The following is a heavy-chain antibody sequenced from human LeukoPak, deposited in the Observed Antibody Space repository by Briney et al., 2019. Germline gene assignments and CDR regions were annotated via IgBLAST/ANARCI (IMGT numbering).Heavy chain of an antibody. D-gene: IGHD6-19*01. J-gene: IGHJ6*02. Sequence: PGRSLRLSCAASGFTFSSYAMHWVRQAPGKGLEWVAVISYDGSNKYYADSVKGRFTISRDNSKNTLYLQMNSLRAEDTAVYYCARDRSSGWNYYYGMDVWGQGTTVTVSS. CDR1: GFTFSSYA. CDR2: ISYDGSNK. V-gene: IGHV3-30*04. CDR3: ARDRSSGWNYYYGMDV.